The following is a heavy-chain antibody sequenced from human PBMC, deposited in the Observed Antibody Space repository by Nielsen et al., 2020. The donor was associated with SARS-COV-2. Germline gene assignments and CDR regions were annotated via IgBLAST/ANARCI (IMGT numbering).Heavy chain of an antibody. CDR1: GGSFSGYY. CDR3: ARGGIDYGDYVGNYYYYGMDV. Sequence: SETLSLTCAVYGGSFSGYYWSWIRQSPGKGLEWIGEIDQSGGNNYNPSLKNRVTISVDTSKNQFSLKLSSVTAADTAVYYCARGGIDYGDYVGNYYYYGMDVWGQGTTVTVSS. CDR2: IDQSGGN. V-gene: IGHV4-34*01. J-gene: IGHJ6*02. D-gene: IGHD4-17*01.